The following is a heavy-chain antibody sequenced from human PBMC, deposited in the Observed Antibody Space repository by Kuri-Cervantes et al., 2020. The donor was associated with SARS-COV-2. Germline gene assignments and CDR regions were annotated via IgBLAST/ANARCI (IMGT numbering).Heavy chain of an antibody. CDR2: IYYTGST. Sequence: SETLSLTCSVSGGSIISSGNYWGWIRQPPGKGLEWVGSIYYTGSTSYNPSLKSRVTISVDTSKNQFSLRLSSVTAADTAVYYCARHPLITLKEGWFEPWGQGTLVTVSS. CDR1: GGSIISSGNY. J-gene: IGHJ5*02. V-gene: IGHV4-39*01. CDR3: ARHPLITLKEGWFEP. D-gene: IGHD3-22*01.